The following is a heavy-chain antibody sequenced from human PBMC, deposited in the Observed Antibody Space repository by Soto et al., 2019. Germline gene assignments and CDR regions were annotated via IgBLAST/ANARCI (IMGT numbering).Heavy chain of an antibody. Sequence: GGSLRLSCAASGFTFSSYGMHWVRQAPGKGLEWVAVIWYDGSNKYYADSVKGRFTISRDNSKNTLYLQMNSLRAEDTAVYYCARGSGGSYFVVGTIDYWGQGTLVTVSS. CDR1: GFTFSSYG. D-gene: IGHD1-26*01. J-gene: IGHJ4*02. CDR2: IWYDGSNK. V-gene: IGHV3-33*01. CDR3: ARGSGGSYFVVGTIDY.